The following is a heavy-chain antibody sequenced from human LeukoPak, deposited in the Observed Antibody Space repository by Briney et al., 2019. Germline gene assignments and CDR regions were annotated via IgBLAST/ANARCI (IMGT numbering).Heavy chain of an antibody. CDR3: AKDLGYCSSTSCYGMDV. J-gene: IGHJ6*02. Sequence: GWSLRLSCAASKFSFDDYAMHWVRQAPGKGLEWVSGISWNSGSIGYADSVKGRFTISRDNAKNSLYLQMNSLRAEDTALYYCAKDLGYCSSTSCYGMDVWGQGTTVTVSS. CDR1: KFSFDDYA. V-gene: IGHV3-9*01. CDR2: ISWNSGSI. D-gene: IGHD2-2*01.